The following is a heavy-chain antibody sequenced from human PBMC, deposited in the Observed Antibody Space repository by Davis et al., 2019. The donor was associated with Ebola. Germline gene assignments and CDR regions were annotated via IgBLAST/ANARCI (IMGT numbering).Heavy chain of an antibody. V-gene: IGHV1-69*13. Sequence: SVKVSCKASGGTFSSYAISWVRQAPGQGLEWMGGIIPIFGTANYAQKFQGRVTITADESPSTAYMELSSLRSEDTAVYYCARGMSPPGYCSSTSCYYYYGMDVWGQGTTVTVSS. J-gene: IGHJ6*02. CDR2: IIPIFGTA. D-gene: IGHD2-2*01. CDR1: GGTFSSYA. CDR3: ARGMSPPGYCSSTSCYYYYGMDV.